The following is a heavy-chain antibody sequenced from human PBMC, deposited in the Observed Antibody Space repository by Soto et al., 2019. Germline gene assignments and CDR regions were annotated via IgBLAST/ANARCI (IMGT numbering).Heavy chain of an antibody. J-gene: IGHJ4*02. V-gene: IGHV4-34*01. Sequence: QVQLQQWGAGLLKPSETLSLTCAVYGGSFSGYYWSWIRQPPGTGLEWIGEINHSGSTNYNPSLKSRVTISVDTSKNQFSLKLSSVTAADTAVYYCARAIAAAVYYFDYWGQGTLVTVSS. CDR2: INHSGST. CDR1: GGSFSGYY. D-gene: IGHD6-13*01. CDR3: ARAIAAAVYYFDY.